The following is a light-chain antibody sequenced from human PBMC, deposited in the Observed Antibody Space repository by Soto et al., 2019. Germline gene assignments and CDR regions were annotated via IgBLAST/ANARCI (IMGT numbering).Light chain of an antibody. CDR2: KVS. CDR1: QSLAHSDGNTY. V-gene: IGKV2-24*01. CDR3: MQATHFPRT. Sequence: DVVMTQTPLSSPVTLVQPASLSCRSSQSLAHSDGNTYLRWLQQRPCQPPRLLIYKVSKRLSGGPDRFSASWAETDFTLKISRVEAEDVGREYCMQATHFPRTCGQGTKVEIK. J-gene: IGKJ1*01.